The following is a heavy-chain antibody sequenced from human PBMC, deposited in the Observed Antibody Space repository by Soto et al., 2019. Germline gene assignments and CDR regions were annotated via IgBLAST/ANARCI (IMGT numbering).Heavy chain of an antibody. CDR3: AKDGYCSSTSCYYYYYYGMDV. Sequence: GASVKVSCKASGFTVSDSAVQWVRRARGQPLEWIGYIVVGNGNTNFAQRFQERVTFSSDKSRGTAYMELRSLRSEDTAVYYCAKDGYCSSTSCYYYYYYGMDVWGQGTTVTVSS. J-gene: IGHJ6*02. V-gene: IGHV1-58*01. CDR2: IVVGNGNT. CDR1: GFTVSDSA. D-gene: IGHD2-2*03.